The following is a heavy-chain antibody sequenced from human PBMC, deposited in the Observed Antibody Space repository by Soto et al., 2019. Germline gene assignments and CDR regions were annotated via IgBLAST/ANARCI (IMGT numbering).Heavy chain of an antibody. Sequence: EVQLLESGGGLVQPGRSLRLSCAASGFTFSNYAMSWVRQAPGQGLDWVSAISGSGGTTYYADSVKGRFTISRDNSMNTRFRQMNSLRAEDAAVYYCAKFFVETGSNSGWPWAFHYWGQGTLVTVSS. J-gene: IGHJ4*02. CDR3: AKFFVETGSNSGWPWAFHY. CDR2: ISGSGGTT. V-gene: IGHV3-23*01. D-gene: IGHD6-25*01. CDR1: GFTFSNYA.